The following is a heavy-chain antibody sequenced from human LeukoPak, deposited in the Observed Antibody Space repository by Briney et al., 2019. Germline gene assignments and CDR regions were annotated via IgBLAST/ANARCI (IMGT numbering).Heavy chain of an antibody. CDR2: ISSSNNYI. CDR1: GFTFSNYN. CDR3: ARDYDILTGYSRFDP. Sequence: KPGGSLRLSCAASGFTFSNYNMNWVRQAPGKGLEWVSSISSSNNYIYYADSVKGRFTISRDNAKNSLYLQMNSLRDEDTAVYYCARDYDILTGYSRFDPWGQGTLVTVSS. D-gene: IGHD3-9*01. J-gene: IGHJ5*02. V-gene: IGHV3-21*01.